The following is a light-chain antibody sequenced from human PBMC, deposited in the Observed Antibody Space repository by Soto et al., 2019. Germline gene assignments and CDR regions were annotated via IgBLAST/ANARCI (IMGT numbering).Light chain of an antibody. CDR2: DVS. J-gene: IGLJ1*01. CDR1: NSDVGGFNY. CDR3: SSYTSRSTQV. Sequence: QSALTQPASVSGSPGQSITISCTGTNSDVGGFNYVSWYQQHPGKAPKLMIYDVSARPSGVSNRFSGSKSGNTASLTISGLQAEDEADYYCSSYTSRSTQVFGTGTKVPS. V-gene: IGLV2-14*03.